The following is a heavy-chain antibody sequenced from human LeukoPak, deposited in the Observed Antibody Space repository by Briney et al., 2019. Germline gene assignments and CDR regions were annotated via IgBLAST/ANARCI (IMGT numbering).Heavy chain of an antibody. CDR1: GFTVSSNY. CDR3: ARAGETYYDFWSGWGAFDI. V-gene: IGHV3-53*01. Sequence: GGSLRLSCAASGFTVSSNYMSWVRQAPGKGLEWVSVIYSGGSTYYADSVKGRFTISRDNSKNTLYLQMNSLRAEDTAVYYSARAGETYYDFWSGWGAFDIWGQGTMVTVSS. D-gene: IGHD3-3*01. CDR2: IYSGGST. J-gene: IGHJ3*02.